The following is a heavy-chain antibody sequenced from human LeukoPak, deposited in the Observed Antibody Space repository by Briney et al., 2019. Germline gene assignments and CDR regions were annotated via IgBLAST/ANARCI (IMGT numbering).Heavy chain of an antibody. D-gene: IGHD5-18*01. J-gene: IGHJ6*02. Sequence: GGSLRLSCAASGFTVSSNYMRWVRRAPGKGVEWVSVIYSGGSTYHADAVKGRFTISRDISKNTLYLQMNSLRSEDTAVYYCARDLGYIYGYYYYGMDVWGQGTTVTVSS. CDR1: GFTVSSNY. CDR2: IYSGGST. CDR3: ARDLGYIYGYYYYGMDV. V-gene: IGHV3-66*02.